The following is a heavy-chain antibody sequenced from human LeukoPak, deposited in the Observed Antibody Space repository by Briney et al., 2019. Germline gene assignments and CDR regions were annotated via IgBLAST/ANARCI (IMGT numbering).Heavy chain of an antibody. J-gene: IGHJ4*02. CDR3: ARATAMVRGVIPLFDY. V-gene: IGHV4-30-2*01. CDR1: GGSISSGGYS. Sequence: SETLSLTCAVSGGSISSGGYSWSWIRQPPGKGLEWIGYTYHSGSTYYNPSLTSRVTISIDRSKNQFSLTLSSVTAADTAVYYCARATAMVRGVIPLFDYWGQGTLVTVSS. CDR2: TYHSGST. D-gene: IGHD3-10*01.